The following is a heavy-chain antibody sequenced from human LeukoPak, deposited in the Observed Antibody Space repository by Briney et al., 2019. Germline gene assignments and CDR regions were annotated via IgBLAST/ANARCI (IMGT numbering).Heavy chain of an antibody. V-gene: IGHV3-15*01. D-gene: IGHD2-2*01. J-gene: IGHJ6*03. CDR1: GFIFSNAW. CDR2: VKSKTDGGTT. Sequence: PGGSLRLSCAASGFIFSNAWISWVRQAPGKGLEWVGRVKSKTDGGTTDYAASVKGRFSISRDDSKNTLYLQMNGLKTEDTAVYYCTTETPVAKSQLLRRYYYMDVCGKGTTVTVSS. CDR3: TTETPVAKSQLLRRYYYMDV.